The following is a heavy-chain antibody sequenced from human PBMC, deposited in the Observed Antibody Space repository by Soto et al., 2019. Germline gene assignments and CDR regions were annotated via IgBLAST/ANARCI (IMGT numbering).Heavy chain of an antibody. J-gene: IGHJ4*02. CDR3: ADLSRYCTSSNCD. D-gene: IGHD2-2*01. V-gene: IGHV3-23*01. Sequence: DVRLLESGGGLVQPGGSLRLSCAASGFTFSSYSMSWVRQAPGKGLEWVSTIGTSASTYYGDSVRGRFTISRDNSRNTLYLQMNSLRAEYMAVYYCADLSRYCTSSNCDWGQGTLVTVSS. CDR1: GFTFSSYS. CDR2: IGTSAST.